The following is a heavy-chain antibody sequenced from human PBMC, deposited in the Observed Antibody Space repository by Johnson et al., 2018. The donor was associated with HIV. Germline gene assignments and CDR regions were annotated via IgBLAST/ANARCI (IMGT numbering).Heavy chain of an antibody. Sequence: VQLVESRGVLVQPGGSLRLSCAASGFTVSSNEMSWVRQAPGKGLEWVSSISGGSTYYADSRKGRFTISRDNSKNTLYLQMNSLRAEDTAVYYCARDFSSRLGGSRNAFDIWGQGTMVTVSS. CDR1: GFTVSSNE. V-gene: IGHV3-38-3*01. CDR2: ISGGST. CDR3: ARDFSSRLGGSRNAFDI. J-gene: IGHJ3*02. D-gene: IGHD2-15*01.